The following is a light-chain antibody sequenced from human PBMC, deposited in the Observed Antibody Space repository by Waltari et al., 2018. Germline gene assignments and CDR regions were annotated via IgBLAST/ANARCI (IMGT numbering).Light chain of an antibody. Sequence: DIQMTQSPSTLSASVGDRFTITCRASQSISNWLAWYQQKPGKAPKLLIYKASTLESGVPSRFSVRGSGTEFTLTISSLQPDDFATYYCQQYNSYSLLSFGGGTKVEIK. V-gene: IGKV1-5*03. CDR2: KAS. CDR1: QSISNW. CDR3: QQYNSYSLLS. J-gene: IGKJ4*01.